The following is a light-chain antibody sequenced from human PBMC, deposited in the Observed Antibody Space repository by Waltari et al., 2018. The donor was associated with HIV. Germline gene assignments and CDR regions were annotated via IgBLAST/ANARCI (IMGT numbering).Light chain of an antibody. J-gene: IGLJ3*02. Sequence: SVLTQPPSASGTPGQRVTISCSGSSSNIGSNYVYWYQQFPGTTPKLRIYRNNQRPFGVPDRCSGSKSGTSASLAISGLRSEDEADYYCAAWDVSLSGNWVFGGGTKLTVL. CDR3: AAWDVSLSGNWV. V-gene: IGLV1-47*01. CDR2: RNN. CDR1: SSNIGSNY.